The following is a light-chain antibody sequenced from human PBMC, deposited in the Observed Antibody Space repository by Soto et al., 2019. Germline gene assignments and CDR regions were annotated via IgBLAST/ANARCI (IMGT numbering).Light chain of an antibody. CDR1: QGIRND. Sequence: AIQMTQSPSSLSASVGDRFTITCRASQGIRNDLGWYQQKPGKAPKLLIYAASSLQSGVPSRFSGNGSGTDFTLTISSLQPEDFATYYCLQDYNYPWTFGQGTKVEIK. CDR2: AAS. CDR3: LQDYNYPWT. V-gene: IGKV1-6*01. J-gene: IGKJ1*01.